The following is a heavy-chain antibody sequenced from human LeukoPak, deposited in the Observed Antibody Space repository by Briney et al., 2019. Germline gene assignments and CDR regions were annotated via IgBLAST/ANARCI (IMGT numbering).Heavy chain of an antibody. D-gene: IGHD2-15*01. Sequence: GGSLRLSCAASGFTVSSNFMSWVRQAPGKGLEWVSVIYSGGSTYYADSVKGRFTTSRDNSKNTLYLQMNSLRAEDTAVYYCAKSLFPYCSGGTCYHFDYWGQGTLVTVSS. CDR3: AKSLFPYCSGGTCYHFDY. V-gene: IGHV3-66*01. J-gene: IGHJ4*02. CDR2: IYSGGST. CDR1: GFTVSSNF.